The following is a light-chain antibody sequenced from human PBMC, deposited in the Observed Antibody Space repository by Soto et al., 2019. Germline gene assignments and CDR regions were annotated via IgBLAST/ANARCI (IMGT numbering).Light chain of an antibody. CDR3: QQDGSSPLT. CDR1: QSVSSSY. J-gene: IGKJ4*01. Sequence: EIVLTQSPGTLSLSPGERATLSCRASQSVSSSYLAWYQQKPGQAPRLLIYGASSRATGIPDRFSGSGSGTDSTLTISRLEPEDFAVYYCQQDGSSPLTFGGGTKVDIK. V-gene: IGKV3-20*01. CDR2: GAS.